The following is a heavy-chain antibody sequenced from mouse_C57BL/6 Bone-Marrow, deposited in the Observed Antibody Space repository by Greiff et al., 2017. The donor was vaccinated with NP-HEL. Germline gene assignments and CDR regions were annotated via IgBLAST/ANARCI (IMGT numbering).Heavy chain of an antibody. CDR2: ISSGGSYT. V-gene: IGHV5-6*01. CDR3: ARQFNGAYYSGDYFDY. CDR1: GFTFSSYG. D-gene: IGHD2-12*01. J-gene: IGHJ2*01. Sequence: EVKLMESGGDLVKPGGSLKLSCAASGFTFSSYGMSWVRQTPDKRLEWVATISSGGSYTYYPDSVKGRFTISRDNAKNTLYLQMSSLKSEDTAMYYCARQFNGAYYSGDYFDYWGQGTTLTVSS.